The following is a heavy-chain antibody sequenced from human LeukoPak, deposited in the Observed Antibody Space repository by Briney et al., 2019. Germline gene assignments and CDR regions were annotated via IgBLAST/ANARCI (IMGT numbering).Heavy chain of an antibody. CDR3: ARVARYFDSSGSTGRYFDY. D-gene: IGHD3-22*01. V-gene: IGHV3-13*01. CDR2: IGTTGDT. CDR1: GFTFSNYD. J-gene: IGHJ4*02. Sequence: GGSLRLSCAASGFTFSNYDMHWVHQAAGKGLEWVSVIGTTGDTFYAGSVKGRFTISRENAKNSLYLQMNRLRAGDTAVYYCARVARYFDSSGSTGRYFDYWGPGIQVTVSS.